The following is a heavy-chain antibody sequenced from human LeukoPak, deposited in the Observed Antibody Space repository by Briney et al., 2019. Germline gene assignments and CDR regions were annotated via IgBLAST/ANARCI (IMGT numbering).Heavy chain of an antibody. CDR3: AKGSIRGVIITALDY. CDR2: ISGSGGST. J-gene: IGHJ4*02. CDR1: GFTFSSYA. Sequence: GGSLRLSCAASGFTFSSYAMSWVRQAPGKGLEWVSAISGSGGSTYYADSVKGRFTIPRDNSKNTLYLQMNSLRAEDTAVYYCAKGSIRGVIITALDYWGQGTLVTVSS. D-gene: IGHD3-10*01. V-gene: IGHV3-23*01.